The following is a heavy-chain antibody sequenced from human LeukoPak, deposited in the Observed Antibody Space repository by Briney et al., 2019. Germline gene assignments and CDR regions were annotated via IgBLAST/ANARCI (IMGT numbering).Heavy chain of an antibody. CDR3: ARLKDGAGTDY. CDR2: ISGSGAVT. Sequence: GGSLRLSCAASGFTLSSYAMSWVRQAPGKGLEWVSSISGSGAVTYYTDSVKGRFTFSRDNSRNMAYLQMNSLRAEDTAVYYCARLKDGAGTDYWGQGTLVTVSS. CDR1: GFTLSSYA. J-gene: IGHJ4*02. V-gene: IGHV3-23*01. D-gene: IGHD1-1*01.